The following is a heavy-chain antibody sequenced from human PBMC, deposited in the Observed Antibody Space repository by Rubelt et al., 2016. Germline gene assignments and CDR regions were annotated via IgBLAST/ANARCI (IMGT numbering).Heavy chain of an antibody. CDR2: IYYSGST. D-gene: IGHD6-19*01. CDR3: ARDSRGYSSGWYDS. J-gene: IGHJ5*01. V-gene: IGHV4-34*11. CDR1: SGSFSGYY. Sequence: QVQLQQWGAGLLKPSETLSLTCAVYSGSFSGYYWSWIRQPPGKGLEWIGYIYYSGSTKYNPSLKSGVTISVDTSKNQFSLKLSSVTAADTAVYDCARDSRGYSSGWYDSWGQGTLVTVSS.